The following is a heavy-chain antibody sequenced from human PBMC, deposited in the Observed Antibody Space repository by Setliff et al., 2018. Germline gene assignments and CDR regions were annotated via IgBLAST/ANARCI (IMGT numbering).Heavy chain of an antibody. CDR3: ARDRQYCSSTSCYTSYFYYYAMDI. CDR1: GGSISSSSYY. J-gene: IGHJ6*02. CDR2: IYYRGST. V-gene: IGHV4-39*07. Sequence: PSETLSLTCTVSGGSISSSSYYWGWIRQPPGKGLEWIGSIYYRGSTYYNPSLKSRVTISLDTSRNQVSLKLSSVTAADTAVYYCARDRQYCSSTSCYTSYFYYYAMDIWGQGTTVTVSS. D-gene: IGHD2-2*02.